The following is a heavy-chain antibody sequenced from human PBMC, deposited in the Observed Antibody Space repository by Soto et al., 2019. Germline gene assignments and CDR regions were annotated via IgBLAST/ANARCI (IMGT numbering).Heavy chain of an antibody. CDR1: VGTFSSYT. CDR2: IIPILGIA. Sequence: QVQLVQSGAEVKKPGSSVNVSCKAAVGTFSSYTISWVRQAPGQGLEWMGRIIPILGIANYAQKFQGRVTITAANSTSTAYMELSRLRSEDTAVYYCARGSRYCSGGSCNPVDYWGQGTLVTVSS. D-gene: IGHD2-15*01. V-gene: IGHV1-69*02. J-gene: IGHJ4*02. CDR3: ARGSRYCSGGSCNPVDY.